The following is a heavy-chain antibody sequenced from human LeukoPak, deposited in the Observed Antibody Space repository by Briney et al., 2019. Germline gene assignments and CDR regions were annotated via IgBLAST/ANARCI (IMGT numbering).Heavy chain of an antibody. D-gene: IGHD4-23*01. CDR1: GGSISSHY. J-gene: IGHJ4*02. Sequence: SETLSLTCTVSGGSISSHYWSWIRQPPGKGLEWIGYIYYSGSTNYNPPLESRVTISVDTSKNQFSLKVSSVTAADTAVYYCARDRGSTVVTGAFDYWGQGTPVTVSS. V-gene: IGHV4-59*11. CDR2: IYYSGST. CDR3: ARDRGSTVVTGAFDY.